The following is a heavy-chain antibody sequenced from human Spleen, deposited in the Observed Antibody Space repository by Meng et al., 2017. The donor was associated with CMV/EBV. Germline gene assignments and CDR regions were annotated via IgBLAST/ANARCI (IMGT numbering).Heavy chain of an antibody. Sequence: SGVTFSRYAIRWVRQAPGQGLEWMGGIIPFLGRADYTEKFQGRLTITGDNPTSAVYMELRSLRSDDTAVYYCARGPYTGSYEHLNDWGQGTLVTVSS. CDR3: ARGPYTGSYEHLND. V-gene: IGHV1-69*10. CDR1: GVTFSRYA. J-gene: IGHJ4*02. CDR2: IIPFLGRA. D-gene: IGHD1-26*01.